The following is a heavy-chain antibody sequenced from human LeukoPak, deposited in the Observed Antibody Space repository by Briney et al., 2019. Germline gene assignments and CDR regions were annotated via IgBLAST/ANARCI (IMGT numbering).Heavy chain of an antibody. CDR2: MYHSGST. CDR3: ARGQARLAWFDP. J-gene: IGHJ5*02. V-gene: IGHV4-38-2*02. D-gene: IGHD6-19*01. Sequence: SETLSLTCTVSGYSISSGYYWGWIRPPPGKGLEWIGIMYHSGSTYYKPSLKSRVTISLDTSKTQFSLKLRSVTAADTAVYYCARGQARLAWFDPWGEGTLVTVSS. CDR1: GYSISSGYY.